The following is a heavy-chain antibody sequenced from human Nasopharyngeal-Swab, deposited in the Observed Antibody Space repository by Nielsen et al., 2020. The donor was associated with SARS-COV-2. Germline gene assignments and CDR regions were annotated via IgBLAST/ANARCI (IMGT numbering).Heavy chain of an antibody. CDR1: GFTFSSYG. CDR2: IWYDGSNK. Sequence: GESLKISCAASGFTFSSYGMHWVRQAPGKGLEWVAVIWYDGSNKYHADSVKGRFTISRDNSKNTLYLQMNSLRAEDTAVYYCARDSADFWSGYYWPDYWGQGTLVTVSS. V-gene: IGHV3-33*01. J-gene: IGHJ4*02. CDR3: ARDSADFWSGYYWPDY. D-gene: IGHD3-3*01.